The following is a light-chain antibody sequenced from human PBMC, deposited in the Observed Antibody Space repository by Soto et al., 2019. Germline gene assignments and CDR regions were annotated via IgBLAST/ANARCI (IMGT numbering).Light chain of an antibody. CDR1: PSVLYSSNNKNY. V-gene: IGKV4-1*01. Sequence: DIVMTQSPDSLAVSLGERATINCKSSPSVLYSSNNKNYLAWYQQKPGQPPKLLIYWASARESGVPDRCSGSGSGTDFTLTISSLQAEDVAVYYCQQYYSTPYTLGQGTKLEIK. CDR2: WAS. CDR3: QQYYSTPYT. J-gene: IGKJ2*01.